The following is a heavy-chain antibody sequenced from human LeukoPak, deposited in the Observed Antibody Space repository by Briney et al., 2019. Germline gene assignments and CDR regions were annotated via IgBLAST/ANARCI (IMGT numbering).Heavy chain of an antibody. CDR2: ISAYNSNT. J-gene: IGHJ4*02. V-gene: IGHV1-18*01. CDR1: GYTFTSYG. CDR3: ARNFSGNTGKVVDY. D-gene: IGHD1/OR15-1a*01. Sequence: ASVKVSCKASGYTFTSYGISWVRQAPGQGLDWMGWISAYNSNTNYAQKLQGRVTMTTDTSTSTAYMELRSLRSDDTAVYYCARNFSGNTGKVVDYWGQGTLVTVSS.